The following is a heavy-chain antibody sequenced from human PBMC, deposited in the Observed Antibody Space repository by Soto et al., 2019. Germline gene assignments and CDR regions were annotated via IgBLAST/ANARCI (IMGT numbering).Heavy chain of an antibody. CDR3: ARDGYDILTGYYNGTLE. CDR2: IIPILGIA. J-gene: IGHJ4*02. Sequence: QVQLVQSGAEVKKPGSSVKVSCKASGGTFSSYTISWVRQAPGQGLEWMGRIIPILGIANYAQKFQGRVTITADKSTSTAHMELSSLRSEDTAVYYCARDGYDILTGYYNGTLEWGQGTLVTVSS. V-gene: IGHV1-69*08. D-gene: IGHD3-9*01. CDR1: GGTFSSYT.